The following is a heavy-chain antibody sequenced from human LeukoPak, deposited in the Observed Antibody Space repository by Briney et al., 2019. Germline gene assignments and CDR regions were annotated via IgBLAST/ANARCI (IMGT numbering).Heavy chain of an antibody. CDR2: TSVRSNYI. Sequence: PGGSARLSCAASGYTFSSYSINWVRQAPGKGLEWVSSTSVRSNYIYYADSVRGRFSISRDDARDSLYLQMNSLRAEDTAVYYCVRLRRNSDTSGFYYYYDYWGQGTLVTVSS. CDR3: VRLRRNSDTSGFYYYYDY. V-gene: IGHV3-21*01. D-gene: IGHD3-22*01. CDR1: GYTFSSYS. J-gene: IGHJ4*02.